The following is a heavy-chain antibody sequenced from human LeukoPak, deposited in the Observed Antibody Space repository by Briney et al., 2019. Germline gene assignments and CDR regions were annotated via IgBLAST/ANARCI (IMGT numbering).Heavy chain of an antibody. Sequence: ASVKVSCKASGYTFTCYYMHWVRQAPGQGLEWMGWINPNSGGTNYAQKFQGRVTMTRDTSISTAYMELSRLRSDDTAVYYCARDRPHGIVVVPAAIAGAFDIWGQGTMVTVSS. CDR1: GYTFTCYY. J-gene: IGHJ3*02. V-gene: IGHV1-2*02. CDR2: INPNSGGT. CDR3: ARDRPHGIVVVPAAIAGAFDI. D-gene: IGHD2-2*02.